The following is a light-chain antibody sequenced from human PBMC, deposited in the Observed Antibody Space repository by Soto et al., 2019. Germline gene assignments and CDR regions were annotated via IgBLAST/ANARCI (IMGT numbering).Light chain of an antibody. Sequence: IVMTQSPATLSVSPGQRATRSCRASQSVSTYLAWYQQKPGQAPRLLIYGASTRATGIPARFSGSGSGTEFTLTISGLQSDDFAVYYCQQYSNWPPWTFGQGTRVDFK. V-gene: IGKV3D-15*01. CDR3: QQYSNWPPWT. CDR2: GAS. J-gene: IGKJ1*01. CDR1: QSVSTY.